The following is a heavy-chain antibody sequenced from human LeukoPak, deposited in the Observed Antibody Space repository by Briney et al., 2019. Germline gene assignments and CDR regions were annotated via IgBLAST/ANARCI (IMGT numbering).Heavy chain of an antibody. J-gene: IGHJ4*02. D-gene: IGHD3-22*01. CDR2: IKQDGSEK. Sequence: PGGSLRLSCAASGFTFSSYWMSWVRQAPGKGLEWVANIKQDGSEKYYVDSVKGRFTISRDNAKNSLYLQMNSLRAEDTAMYYCAKTNYYDTTDDKPYTTHFDYWGQGALVTVSS. CDR3: AKTNYYDTTDDKPYTTHFDY. CDR1: GFTFSSYW. V-gene: IGHV3-7*03.